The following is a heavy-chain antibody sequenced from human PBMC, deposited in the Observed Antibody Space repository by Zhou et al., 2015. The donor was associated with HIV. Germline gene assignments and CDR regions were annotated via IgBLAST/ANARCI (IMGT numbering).Heavy chain of an antibody. Sequence: QVQLVQSGAEVKKPGSSVKVSCKTSGDTFSAYSISWVRQAPGQGLEWMGVITPILGTRKYAQKFQGRVTVSADRSTSTAYMELRSLRSEDTAVYYCAGESLGEQWLVLDYWGQGTLVTVSS. J-gene: IGHJ4*02. CDR1: GDTFSAYS. V-gene: IGHV1-69*06. D-gene: IGHD6-19*01. CDR3: AGESLGEQWLVLDY. CDR2: ITPILGTR.